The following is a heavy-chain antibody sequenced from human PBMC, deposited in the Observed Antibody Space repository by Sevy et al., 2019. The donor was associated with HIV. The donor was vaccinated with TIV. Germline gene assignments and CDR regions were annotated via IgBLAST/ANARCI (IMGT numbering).Heavy chain of an antibody. CDR3: SRDLSGDIVVVSALSGGAFDI. D-gene: IGHD2-2*01. CDR1: GFTFSSYS. J-gene: IGHJ3*02. CDR2: ISSSSSYI. Sequence: GGSLRLSCAASGFTFSSYSMNWVRQAPGKGLEWVSSISSSSSYIYYADSVKGRFTISRDNAKNSLYLQMNSLRAEDTAVYYWSRDLSGDIVVVSALSGGAFDIWGQGTMVTVSS. V-gene: IGHV3-21*01.